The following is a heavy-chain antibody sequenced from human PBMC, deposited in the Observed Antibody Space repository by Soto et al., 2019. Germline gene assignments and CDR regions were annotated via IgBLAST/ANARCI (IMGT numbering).Heavy chain of an antibody. D-gene: IGHD6-19*01. J-gene: IGHJ4*02. CDR1: GGSFSGYY. V-gene: IGHV4-34*01. Sequence: QVQLQQWGAGLWKPSETLSLTCAVYGGSFSGYYWSWIRQPPGKGLEWIGEINHSGSTNYNPSLKSRVTISVDTSKNQFSLKLSSVTAADTAVYYCARGIGYSSGLDYWGQGTLVTVSS. CDR3: ARGIGYSSGLDY. CDR2: INHSGST.